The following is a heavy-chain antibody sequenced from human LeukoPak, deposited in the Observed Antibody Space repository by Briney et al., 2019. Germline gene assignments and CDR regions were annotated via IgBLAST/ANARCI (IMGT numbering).Heavy chain of an antibody. CDR3: ATDPMYTATLF. J-gene: IGHJ4*02. Sequence: ASVTLSCKASSSTFREYYIDWVTQAPGKGLEGVGRVDAEDGQARYAAKFQGRVTITADSSSDTAYMELSSLRSDDTAVYYCATDPMYTATLFWGQGTPVTVSS. D-gene: IGHD3-3*01. V-gene: IGHV1-69-2*01. CDR1: SSTFREYY. CDR2: VDAEDGQA.